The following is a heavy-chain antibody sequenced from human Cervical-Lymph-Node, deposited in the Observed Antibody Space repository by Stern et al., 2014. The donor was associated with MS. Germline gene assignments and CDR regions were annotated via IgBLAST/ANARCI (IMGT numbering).Heavy chain of an antibody. V-gene: IGHV1-69*01. D-gene: IGHD3-3*01. CDR1: GGTFGSSG. CDR3: ARNWNYGLDV. J-gene: IGHJ6*02. CDR2: IIPMFGTT. Sequence: QVQLMQSGPEVKRPGSSVKVSCQASGGTFGSSGISWVRQAPGQGLEWMGGIIPMFGTTDYLQKFQGRVTITADEATNSAYMELRSLRSEDTAIYYCARNWNYGLDVWGQGTTVTVSS.